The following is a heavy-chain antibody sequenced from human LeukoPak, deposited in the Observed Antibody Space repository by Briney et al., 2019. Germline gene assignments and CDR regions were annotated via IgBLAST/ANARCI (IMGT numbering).Heavy chain of an antibody. J-gene: IGHJ6*02. V-gene: IGHV4-39*01. Sequence: PSETLSLTCTVSGGSISSSSYYWGWIRQPPGQGLEWIGSIYYSGSTYYNPSLKSRVTISVDTSKNQFSLKLSSVTAADTAVYYCASLEYCSSTSCYYYGMDVWGQGTTVTVSS. CDR3: ASLEYCSSTSCYYYGMDV. CDR2: IYYSGST. CDR1: GGSISSSSYY. D-gene: IGHD2-2*01.